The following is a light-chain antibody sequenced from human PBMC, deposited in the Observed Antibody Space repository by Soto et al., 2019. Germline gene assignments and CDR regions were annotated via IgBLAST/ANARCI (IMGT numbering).Light chain of an antibody. CDR1: SSNIGAGYD. Sequence: QAVVTQPPSVSGAPGQRVTISCTGSSSNIGAGYDVHWYQQLPGTAPKLLIYGNSNRPSGVPDRFSGSKSGTSASLAITGLQAEHEADYYCQSYDSSLSVVFGGGTKLTVL. V-gene: IGLV1-40*01. CDR3: QSYDSSLSVV. CDR2: GNS. J-gene: IGLJ2*01.